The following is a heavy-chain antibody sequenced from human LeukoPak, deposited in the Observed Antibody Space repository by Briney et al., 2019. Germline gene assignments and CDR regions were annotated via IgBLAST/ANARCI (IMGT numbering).Heavy chain of an antibody. CDR1: GDSFGTYG. J-gene: IGHJ3*02. V-gene: IGHV1-69*04. CDR2: IIPILGIA. CDR3: ASSTDVQSSESSGWDDAFDI. D-gene: IGHD6-19*01. Sequence: ASVKVSCKASGDSFGTYGITWVRQAPGEGLEWMGRIIPILGIANYAQKFQGRVTITAGKSTSTAYMELSSLRSEDTAVYYCASSTDVQSSESSGWDDAFDIWGQGTMVTVSS.